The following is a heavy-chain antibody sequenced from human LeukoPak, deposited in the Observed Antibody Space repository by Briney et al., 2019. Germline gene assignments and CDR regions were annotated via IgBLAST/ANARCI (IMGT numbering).Heavy chain of an antibody. Sequence: SVKVSCKASGGTFSSYTISWVRQAPGQGLEWMGRIIPILGIANYAQKFQGRVTITADKSTSTAYMELSSLRSEDTAVYCCANSQRRFLEELYYYYYMDVWGKGTTVTVSS. CDR2: IIPILGIA. V-gene: IGHV1-69*02. D-gene: IGHD3-3*01. J-gene: IGHJ6*03. CDR1: GGTFSSYT. CDR3: ANSQRRFLEELYYYYYMDV.